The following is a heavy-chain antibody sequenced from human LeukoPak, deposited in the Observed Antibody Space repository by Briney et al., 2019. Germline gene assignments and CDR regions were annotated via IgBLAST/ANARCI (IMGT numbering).Heavy chain of an antibody. CDR2: INPSSGGT. J-gene: IGHJ4*02. CDR1: GYSFTGYY. D-gene: IGHD4-17*01. CDR3: ARDLSRGVTTPFEY. Sequence: ASVKVSCKASGYSFTGYYVHWVRKAPGQGLEWMGWINPSSGGTNYAQNLQGRVTMTRDTSISTAYMELSRLRSDDTAVYYCARDLSRGVTTPFEYWGQGTLVTVSS. V-gene: IGHV1-2*02.